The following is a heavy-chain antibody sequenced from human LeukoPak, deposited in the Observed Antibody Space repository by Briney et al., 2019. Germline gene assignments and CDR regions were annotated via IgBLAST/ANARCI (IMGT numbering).Heavy chain of an antibody. J-gene: IGHJ4*02. V-gene: IGHV1-18*01. CDR2: ISAYNGNT. CDR1: GYTFTSYG. Sequence: ASVKVSCKASGYTFTSYGISWVRQAPGQGLEWMGWISAYNGNTNYAQMLQDRVTMTTDTSTNTAYMELRSLRSDDTAVYYCARNYYDSSGYYYADFHFDYWGQGTLVTVSS. CDR3: ARNYYDSSGYYYADFHFDY. D-gene: IGHD3-22*01.